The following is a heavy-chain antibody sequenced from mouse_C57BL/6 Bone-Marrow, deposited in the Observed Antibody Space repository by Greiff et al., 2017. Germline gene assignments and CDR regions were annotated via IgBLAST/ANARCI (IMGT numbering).Heavy chain of an antibody. Sequence: QVQLQQSGAELVKPGASVKMSCKASGYTFTSYWITWVKQRPGQGLEWIGDIYPGSGSTNYNEKFKSKATLTVDTSSSTAYMQLSSLTSEDSAVYYCAGIYYYGSSYYYYAMDYWGQGTSVTVSS. CDR3: AGIYYYGSSYYYYAMDY. V-gene: IGHV1-55*01. D-gene: IGHD1-1*01. J-gene: IGHJ4*01. CDR2: IYPGSGST. CDR1: GYTFTSYW.